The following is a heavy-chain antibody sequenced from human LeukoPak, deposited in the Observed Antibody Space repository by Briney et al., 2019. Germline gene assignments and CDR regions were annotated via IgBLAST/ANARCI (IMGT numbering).Heavy chain of an antibody. CDR2: INHSGST. V-gene: IGHV4-34*01. J-gene: IGHJ4*02. D-gene: IGHD1-1*01. CDR3: ARAMTGTRSDPFGY. Sequence: SETLSLTCAVYGGSFSGYYWSWIRQPPGKGLEWIGEINHSGSTNYNPSLKSRVTISVDTSKNQFSLKLSSVTAADTAVYYCARAMTGTRSDPFGYWGQGTLVAVSS. CDR1: GGSFSGYY.